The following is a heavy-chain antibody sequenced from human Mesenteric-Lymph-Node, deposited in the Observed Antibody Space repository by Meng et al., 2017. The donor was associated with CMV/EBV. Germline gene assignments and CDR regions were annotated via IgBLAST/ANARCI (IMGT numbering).Heavy chain of an antibody. Sequence: GGSLRLSCAVSGFTFDDYGMGWVRQVPGKGLEWVSGFNRYDGSTSYADSVKGRFTISRDNAKNSLYLQMNSLRAEDTALYYCARDIRAYCGGDCYDDWGQGTLVTVSS. D-gene: IGHD2-21*01. V-gene: IGHV3-20*04. CDR1: GFTFDDYG. CDR2: FNRYDGST. CDR3: ARDIRAYCGGDCYDD. J-gene: IGHJ4*02.